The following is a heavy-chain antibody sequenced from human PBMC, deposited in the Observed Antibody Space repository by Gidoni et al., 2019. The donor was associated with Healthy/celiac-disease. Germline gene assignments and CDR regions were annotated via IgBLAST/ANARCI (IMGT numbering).Heavy chain of an antibody. CDR1: GFSLSTAIMG. Sequence: QVTLKASGPVLVTPTETLTLTCTVSGFSLSTAIMGVSWIRPPPGKALEWLAHIFSNDDKAYSTSLKSRLTISKDTSKSQVVLTMTNMDPVDTATYYCARVYSYGSFVKVDRLDYWGQGTLVTVSS. D-gene: IGHD5-18*01. CDR2: IFSNDDK. CDR3: ARVYSYGSFVKVDRLDY. V-gene: IGHV2-26*01. J-gene: IGHJ4*02.